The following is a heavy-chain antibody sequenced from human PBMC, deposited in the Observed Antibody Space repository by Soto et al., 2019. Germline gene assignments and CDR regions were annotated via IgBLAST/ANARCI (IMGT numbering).Heavy chain of an antibody. CDR3: AREFAPGSPNYDY. D-gene: IGHD3-10*01. J-gene: IGHJ4*02. Sequence: GGSLRLSCAASGFTFSNYAMSWVRQAPGKGLEWVSTFTRSGNTYYADSVKGRFTFSRDNSKNTLYLQMDSLRADDTAVYYCAREFAPGSPNYDYWGLGTLVTVSS. CDR2: FTRSGNT. V-gene: IGHV3-23*01. CDR1: GFTFSNYA.